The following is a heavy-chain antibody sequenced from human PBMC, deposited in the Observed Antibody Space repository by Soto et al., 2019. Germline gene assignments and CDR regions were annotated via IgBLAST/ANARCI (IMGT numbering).Heavy chain of an antibody. D-gene: IGHD5-12*01. J-gene: IGHJ2*01. CDR1: GFTFSSYA. CDR3: AGVPGYVGFDWYFDL. CDR2: ISSDGGNK. Sequence: QVQLVESGGGVVQPGRSLRLSCAASGFTFSSYALLWVRQAPGKGLEWVAVISSDGGNKYHTDSVKGRFTISRDNSENNLYLQMNSLRPEDTAVYYGAGVPGYVGFDWYFDLWGRGTLVTVSS. V-gene: IGHV3-30-3*01.